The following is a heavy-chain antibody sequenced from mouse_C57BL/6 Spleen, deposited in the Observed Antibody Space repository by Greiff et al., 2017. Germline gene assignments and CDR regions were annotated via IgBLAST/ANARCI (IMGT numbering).Heavy chain of an antibody. CDR2: ISSGSSTI. CDR1: GFTFSDYG. V-gene: IGHV5-17*01. D-gene: IGHD1-1*01. CDR3: ARRNGSSFYYYAMDY. J-gene: IGHJ4*01. Sequence: EVQLVESGGGLLKPGGSLKLSCAASGFTFSDYGMHWVRHAPATELEWVAYISSGSSTIYYADTVKGRFTISRDNAKNTLFLQMTSLRSEDTARYYCARRNGSSFYYYAMDYWGQGTSVTVSS.